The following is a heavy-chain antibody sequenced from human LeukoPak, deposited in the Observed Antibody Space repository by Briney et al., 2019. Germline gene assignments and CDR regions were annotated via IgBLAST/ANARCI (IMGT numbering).Heavy chain of an antibody. D-gene: IGHD6-13*01. CDR3: ASPAVYSSSWYYFDY. Sequence: GGSLRLSCAASGFTFSSFGMHWVRQAPGKGLEWVAVISYDGSSKYYADSVKGRLTVSRDNSKNTLYLQMNSLRAEDTAVYYCASPAVYSSSWYYFDYWGQGTLVTVSS. V-gene: IGHV3-30*03. CDR1: GFTFSSFG. J-gene: IGHJ4*02. CDR2: ISYDGSSK.